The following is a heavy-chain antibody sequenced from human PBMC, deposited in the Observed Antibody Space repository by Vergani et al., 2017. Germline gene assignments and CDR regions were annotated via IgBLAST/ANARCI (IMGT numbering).Heavy chain of an antibody. D-gene: IGHD6-13*01. CDR1: GFTFSSYD. Sequence: EVQLVESGGGLVQPGGSLRLSCAASGFTFSSYDMHWVRQATGKGLEWVSAIGTAGDPYYPGSVKGRFTISRENAKNSLYLQMNSLRAGDTAVYYCARAAYSSSWYRAYWYFDLWGRGTLVTVSS. J-gene: IGHJ2*01. CDR2: IGTAGDP. V-gene: IGHV3-13*05. CDR3: ARAAYSSSWYRAYWYFDL.